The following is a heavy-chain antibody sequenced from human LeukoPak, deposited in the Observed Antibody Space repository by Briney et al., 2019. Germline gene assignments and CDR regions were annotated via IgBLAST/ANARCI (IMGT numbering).Heavy chain of an antibody. CDR2: IKQDGSEK. J-gene: IGHJ6*03. D-gene: IGHD5-18*01. V-gene: IGHV3-7*01. CDR3: ARDRGRGYSYGYGLNYYYCMDV. Sequence: GGSLRLSCAASGFTFSSYWMSWVRQAPGRGLEWVANIKQDGSEKYYVDSVKGRFTISRDNAKNSLYLQMNSLRAEDTAVYYCARDRGRGYSYGYGLNYYYCMDVWGKGTTVTVSS. CDR1: GFTFSSYW.